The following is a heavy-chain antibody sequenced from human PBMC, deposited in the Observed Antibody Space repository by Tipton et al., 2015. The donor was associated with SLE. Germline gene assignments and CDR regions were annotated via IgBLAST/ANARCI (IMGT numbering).Heavy chain of an antibody. CDR2: IYTSGST. J-gene: IGHJ3*02. CDR1: GGSISSGGYY. D-gene: IGHD3-10*01. V-gene: IGHV4-61*02. Sequence: TLSLTCTVSGGSISSGGYYWSWIRQHAGKGLEWIGRIYTSGSTNYNPSLKSRVTISVDTSKNQFSLKLSSVTVADTAVYYCARASGSGSSYAFDIWGQGTMVTVSS. CDR3: ARASGSGSSYAFDI.